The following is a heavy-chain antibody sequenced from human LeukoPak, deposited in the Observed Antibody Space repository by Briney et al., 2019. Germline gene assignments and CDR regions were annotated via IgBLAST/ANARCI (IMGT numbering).Heavy chain of an antibody. CDR2: IRYDGSNK. CDR1: GFTFSTYG. V-gene: IGHV3-30*02. Sequence: QPGGSLRLSCAASGFTFSTYGMHWVRQAPGKGLEWVAFIRYDGSNKYYADSVRGRFTISRDNARNSSYLQMDSLRPEDTAVYYCVDGTTPDHWGQGTLVTVSS. CDR3: VDGTTPDH. D-gene: IGHD1-14*01. J-gene: IGHJ4*02.